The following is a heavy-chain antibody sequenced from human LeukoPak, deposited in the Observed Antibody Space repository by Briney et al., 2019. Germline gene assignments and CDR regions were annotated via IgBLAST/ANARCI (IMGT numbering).Heavy chain of an antibody. D-gene: IGHD1-26*01. V-gene: IGHV4-39*02. CDR3: ARDGSYYGQYYFDY. Sequence: SETLSLTCTVSGGSISSSSYYWGWIRQPPGKGLEWIGSIYYSGSTYYNPSLKSRVTISVDTSKNQFSLKLSSVTAADTAVYYCARDGSYYGQYYFDYWGQGILVTVSS. CDR1: GGSISSSSYY. CDR2: IYYSGST. J-gene: IGHJ4*02.